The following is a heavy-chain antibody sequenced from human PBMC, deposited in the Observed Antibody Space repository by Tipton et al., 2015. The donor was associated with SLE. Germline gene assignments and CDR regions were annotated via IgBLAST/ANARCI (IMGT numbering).Heavy chain of an antibody. CDR1: GFTFSSYE. CDR2: ISSSGRTI. J-gene: IGHJ5*02. D-gene: IGHD3-16*01. CDR3: ARGPGGGSGWFDP. Sequence: GSLRLSCAASGFTFSSYEMNWVRQAPGKGLEWVSYISSSGRTIYYADSVKGRFTSSRDNAKNSLYLQMNSLRAEDTAVYYCARGPGGGSGWFDPWGQGTLVTVSS. V-gene: IGHV3-48*03.